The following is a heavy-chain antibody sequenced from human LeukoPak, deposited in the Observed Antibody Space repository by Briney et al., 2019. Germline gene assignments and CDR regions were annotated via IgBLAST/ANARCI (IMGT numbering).Heavy chain of an antibody. V-gene: IGHV3-74*01. CDR1: GFTFSNYW. D-gene: IGHD2-8*02. J-gene: IGHJ5*02. CDR3: ARDPYCTGGDCYSFDP. CDR2: IKGDGSIT. Sequence: GGSLRLSCAASGFTFSNYWMHWVRQAPGKGLVWVSRIKGDGSITSHADSVKGRFIIFRDNTKNTLYLQMNSLRAEDTAVYYCARDPYCTGGDCYSFDPWGQGTLVTVSS.